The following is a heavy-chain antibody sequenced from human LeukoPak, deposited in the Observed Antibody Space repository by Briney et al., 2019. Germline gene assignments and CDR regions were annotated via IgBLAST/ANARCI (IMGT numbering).Heavy chain of an antibody. CDR1: GYTFTGYY. CDR2: INPNSGGT. D-gene: IGHD2-21*02. J-gene: IGHJ3*02. V-gene: IGHV1-2*04. CDR3: ARGEDIVVVTAPRGDAFDI. Sequence: ASVKVSCKASGYTFTGYYMHWVRQAPRQGLEWMGWINPNSGGTNYAQKFQGWVTMTRDTSISTAYMELSRLRSDDTAVYYCARGEDIVVVTAPRGDAFDIWGQGTMVTVSS.